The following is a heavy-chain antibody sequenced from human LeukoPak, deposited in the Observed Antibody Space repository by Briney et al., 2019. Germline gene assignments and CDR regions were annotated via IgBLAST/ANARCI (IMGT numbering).Heavy chain of an antibody. CDR1: GYTFTSYY. CDR3: ARDGALRYFDWLLSVPLYYFDY. D-gene: IGHD3-9*01. CDR2: INPSGGST. J-gene: IGHJ4*02. V-gene: IGHV1-46*01. Sequence: ASVKVSCKASGYTFTSYYMHWVRQAPGQGLEWMGIINPSGGSTSYAQKFQGRVTMTRDMSTSTVYMELSSLRSEDTAVYYCARDGALRYFDWLLSVPLYYFDYWGQGTLVTVSS.